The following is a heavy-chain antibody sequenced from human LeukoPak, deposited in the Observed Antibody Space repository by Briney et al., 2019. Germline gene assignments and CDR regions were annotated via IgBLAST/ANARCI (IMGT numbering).Heavy chain of an antibody. CDR1: GFTFSSYA. Sequence: GGSLRLSCAASGFTFSSYAMSWVRQAPGKGLEWVSAISGSGGSTYYADSVKGRFTISRDNSKNTLYLQMNSLRAEDTAVYYCARLDYGDYQLDYWGQGTLVTVSS. CDR3: ARLDYGDYQLDY. D-gene: IGHD4-17*01. J-gene: IGHJ4*02. V-gene: IGHV3-23*01. CDR2: ISGSGGST.